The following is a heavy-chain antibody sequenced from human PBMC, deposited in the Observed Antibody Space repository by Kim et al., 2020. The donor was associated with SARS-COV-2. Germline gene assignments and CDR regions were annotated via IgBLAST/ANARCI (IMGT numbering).Heavy chain of an antibody. D-gene: IGHD6-19*01. V-gene: IGHV1-69*04. CDR3: AREKGYSSHNYYYGMDV. J-gene: IGHJ6*02. Sequence: SVKVSCKASGGTFSSYAISWVRQAPGQGLEWMGRIIPILGIANYAQKFQGRVTITADKSTSTAYMELSSLRSEDTAVYYCAREKGYSSHNYYYGMDVWGQGTTVTVSS. CDR1: GGTFSSYA. CDR2: IIPILGIA.